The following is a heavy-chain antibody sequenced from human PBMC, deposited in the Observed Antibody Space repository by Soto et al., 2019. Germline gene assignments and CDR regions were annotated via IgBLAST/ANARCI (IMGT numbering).Heavy chain of an antibody. V-gene: IGHV4-34*01. D-gene: IGHD6-19*01. CDR1: GGSISGYD. CDR3: ASGHYTSGRYNWFDP. Sequence: PSETRSLTCAVSGGSISGYDCSWIWQPPAKGLGWVGEINHSGSAKYNPSLKMRVTISVDTSKNQFCLKLSSVTAADTAVYYCASGHYTSGRYNWFDPWGQGILVTVSS. CDR2: INHSGSA. J-gene: IGHJ5*02.